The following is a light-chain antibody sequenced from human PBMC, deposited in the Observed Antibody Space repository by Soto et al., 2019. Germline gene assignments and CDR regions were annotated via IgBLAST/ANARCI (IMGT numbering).Light chain of an antibody. CDR2: GAS. CDR3: HHYGSSPLT. V-gene: IGKV3-20*01. CDR1: QIVTSSQ. Sequence: EIVLTQSPGTLSLSPGEGVALSCMACQIVTSSQLAWYQQKPGQAPRLLVFGASSRVLGIPDRFSGSGSGTDFTLTISRLEPEDFAVYYCHHYGSSPLTFGQGTRLEIK. J-gene: IGKJ5*01.